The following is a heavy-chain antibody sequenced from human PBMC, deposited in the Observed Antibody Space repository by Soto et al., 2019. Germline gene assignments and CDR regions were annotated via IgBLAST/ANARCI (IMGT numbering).Heavy chain of an antibody. D-gene: IGHD2-2*01. J-gene: IGHJ6*03. CDR2: MSSSGSTI. Sequence: QVQLVESGGGLVKPGGSLRLSCAASGFTFSDYYMSWIRQAPGKGLEWVSYMSSSGSTIYYADSVKGRFTISWDNAKNTLDLQRNSLRPEDTAVYYCARADCSSTSCPRYYYYMDVWGKGTTVTVSS. V-gene: IGHV3-11*01. CDR1: GFTFSDYY. CDR3: ARADCSSTSCPRYYYYMDV.